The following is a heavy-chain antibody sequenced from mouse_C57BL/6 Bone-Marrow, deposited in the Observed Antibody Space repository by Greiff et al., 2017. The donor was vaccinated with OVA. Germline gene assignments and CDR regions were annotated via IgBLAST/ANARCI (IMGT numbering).Heavy chain of an antibody. Sequence: VQLQQSGPELVKPGASVKISCKASGYTFTDYYMNWVKQSHGKSLEWIGDINPNNGGTSYNQKFKGKATLTVDKSSSTAYMELRSLTSEDSAVYYCARGEGNPYFDYWGQGTTLTVSS. CDR1: GYTFTDYY. CDR2: INPNNGGT. J-gene: IGHJ2*01. D-gene: IGHD2-1*01. V-gene: IGHV1-26*01. CDR3: ARGEGNPYFDY.